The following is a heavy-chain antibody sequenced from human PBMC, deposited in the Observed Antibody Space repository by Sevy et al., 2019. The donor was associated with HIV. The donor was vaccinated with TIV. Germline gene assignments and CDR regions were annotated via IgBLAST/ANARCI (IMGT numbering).Heavy chain of an antibody. D-gene: IGHD3-22*01. V-gene: IGHV3-23*01. J-gene: IGHJ3*02. CDR3: AKTDYYDSSPDAFDI. CDR1: GFTFSSYA. CDR2: ISGSGGST. Sequence: GGSLRLSCAASGFTFSSYAMSWVRQAPGKGPEWVSAISGSGGSTYYADSVKGRFTISRDNSKNTLYLQMNSLRAEDTAVYYCAKTDYYDSSPDAFDIWGQGTMVTVSS.